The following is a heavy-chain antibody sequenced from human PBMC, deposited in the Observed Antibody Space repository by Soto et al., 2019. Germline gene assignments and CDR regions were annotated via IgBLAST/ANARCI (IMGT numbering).Heavy chain of an antibody. CDR1: GFTFTTYA. Sequence: EIELLESGGGLVQPGGSLRLSCAASGFTFTTYAMGWVRQAPGKGLEGVSSISGSGAGTFYADSVKGRFTISRDNAKKMVYLQMNGLRAHDTAVYYCAEEALTVAGNNFDSWGQGTLVTVSS. J-gene: IGHJ4*02. CDR3: AEEALTVAGNNFDS. D-gene: IGHD6-19*01. V-gene: IGHV3-23*01. CDR2: ISGSGAGT.